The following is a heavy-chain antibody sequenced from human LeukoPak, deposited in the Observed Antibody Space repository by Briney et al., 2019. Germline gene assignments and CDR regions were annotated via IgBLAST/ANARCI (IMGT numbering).Heavy chain of an antibody. CDR1: GFTFSSYG. CDR3: ARGVYELWYPPFDY. Sequence: GGSLRLSCAASGFTFSSYGMHWVRQAPGKGLEWVAFIRYDGSNKYYADSVKGRFTISRDNSKNTLYLQMNSLRAEDTAVYYCARGVYELWYPPFDYWGQGTLVTVSS. V-gene: IGHV3-30*02. CDR2: IRYDGSNK. D-gene: IGHD6-13*01. J-gene: IGHJ4*02.